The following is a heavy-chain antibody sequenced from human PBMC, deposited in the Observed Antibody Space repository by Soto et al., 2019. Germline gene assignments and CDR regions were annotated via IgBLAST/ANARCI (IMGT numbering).Heavy chain of an antibody. V-gene: IGHV1-69*12. Sequence: QVQLVQSGAEVKKPGSSVKVSCKASGGSLSNYGISWVRQAPGQGLEWMGGIIPVFGTANYAQKFQGRVTITADEYTNVVYMDVTSLRSEDTAVYYCARGDATKIVVTTYYAMDVWGQGTKVTVSS. CDR2: IIPVFGTA. CDR3: ARGDATKIVVTTYYAMDV. J-gene: IGHJ6*02. CDR1: GGSLSNYG. D-gene: IGHD4-17*01.